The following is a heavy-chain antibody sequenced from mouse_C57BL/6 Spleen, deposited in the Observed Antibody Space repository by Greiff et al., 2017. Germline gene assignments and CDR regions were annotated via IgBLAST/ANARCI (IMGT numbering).Heavy chain of an antibody. V-gene: IGHV1-82*01. J-gene: IGHJ2*01. D-gene: IGHD1-1*01. CDR3: AREGYYGSPYYLDY. CDR2: IYPGDGDT. CDR1: GYAFSSSW. Sequence: VQLQQSGPELVKPGASVKISCKASGYAFSSSWMNWVKQRPGKGLEWVGRIYPGDGDTNYTGQFKGEATMPADKSSSTAYMQLSILASEDSAVYFCAREGYYGSPYYLDYWGQGTTLTVSS.